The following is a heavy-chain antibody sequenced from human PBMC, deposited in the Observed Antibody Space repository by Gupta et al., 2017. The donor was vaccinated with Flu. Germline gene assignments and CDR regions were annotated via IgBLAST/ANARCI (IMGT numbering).Heavy chain of an antibody. CDR2: INHSGST. V-gene: IGHV4-34*01. J-gene: IGHJ6*03. Sequence: RQPPGKGLEWIGEINHSGSTNYNPSLKSRVTISVDTSKNQFSLKLSSVTAADTAVYYCARCSKFYYYYYMDVWGKGTTVTVSS. CDR3: ARCSKFYYYYYMDV.